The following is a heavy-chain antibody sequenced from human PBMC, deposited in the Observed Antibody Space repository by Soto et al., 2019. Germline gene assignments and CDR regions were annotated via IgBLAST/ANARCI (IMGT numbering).Heavy chain of an antibody. J-gene: IGHJ4*02. CDR1: GFTFRSYA. CDR2: ISSTSTYT. D-gene: IGHD6-19*01. CDR3: ARDLALAGNY. Sequence: GLLRLSCAASGFTFRSYAMNWDRQAQEKGLEWVSSISSTSTYTHYADSVKGRFTISRDNANNSLFLQMNSLRAEDTAIYYCARDLALAGNYWGQGXLVTVSS. V-gene: IGHV3-21*01.